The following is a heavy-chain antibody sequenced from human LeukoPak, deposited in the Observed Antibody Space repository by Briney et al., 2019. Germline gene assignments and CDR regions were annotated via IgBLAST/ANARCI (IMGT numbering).Heavy chain of an antibody. D-gene: IGHD6-13*01. CDR3: AKGLAAAGNFDY. V-gene: IGHV3-30*18. CDR2: ISYDGSNK. J-gene: IGHJ4*02. Sequence: GRSLTLSCAASGFTFSSYGMHWVRQAPGKGLEGVAVISYDGSNKYYADSVKGRFTISRDNSKNPLYLQMNSLGAEDTAVYYCAKGLAAAGNFDYWGQGTLVTVSS. CDR1: GFTFSSYG.